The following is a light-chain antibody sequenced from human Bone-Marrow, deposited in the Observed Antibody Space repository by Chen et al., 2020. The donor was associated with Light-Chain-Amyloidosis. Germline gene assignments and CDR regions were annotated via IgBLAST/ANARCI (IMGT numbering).Light chain of an antibody. CDR3: QQYYGTPYT. CDR2: WAS. CDR1: QSVLSSSNTKNH. V-gene: IGKV4-1*01. J-gene: IGKJ2*01. Sequence: EIVMTQSPDSPAVSLGERTTIKCKSSQSVLSSSNTKNHLAWYQQKPGQPPKLLIYWASTRESGVPDRFSGSGSETDFTLTISSLQAEDVAVYYCQQYYGTPYTFGQGTKLEIK.